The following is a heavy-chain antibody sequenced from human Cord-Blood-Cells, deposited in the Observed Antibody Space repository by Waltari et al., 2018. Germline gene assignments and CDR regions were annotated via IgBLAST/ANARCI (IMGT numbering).Heavy chain of an antibody. CDR3: ARYSCSWYDY. CDR2: VNHSGCST. D-gene: IGHD6-13*01. CDR1: GYTFTRYY. J-gene: IGHJ4*02. V-gene: IGHV1-46*01. Sequence: QVQLVQSGAEVKKPGASVKVSWKASGYTFTRYYIHWVRQAPGQELEWMGKVNHSGCSTSYARKSQARVTMTRDTTTITVYMELSSLRSEDTAVYYCARYSCSWYDYWGKGTLVTVSS.